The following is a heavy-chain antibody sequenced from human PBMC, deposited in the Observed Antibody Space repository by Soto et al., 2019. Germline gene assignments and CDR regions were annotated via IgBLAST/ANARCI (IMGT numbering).Heavy chain of an antibody. V-gene: IGHV3-23*01. CDR2: ISDRDGST. CDR3: AKALRDTSMRGL. D-gene: IGHD5-18*01. Sequence: TGGSLRLSCAASGFTFSHYAMNWVRQAPGKGLEWISTISDRDGSTYYADSVKGRFTVSRDNFNNMVYLQMNSLRAEDTGAYYCAKALRDTSMRGLWGQGTMVTVS. CDR1: GFTFSHYA. J-gene: IGHJ4*02.